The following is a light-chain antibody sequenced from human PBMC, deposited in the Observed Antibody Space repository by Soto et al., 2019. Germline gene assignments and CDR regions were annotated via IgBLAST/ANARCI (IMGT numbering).Light chain of an antibody. V-gene: IGLV1-44*01. CDR1: SSNIGGNT. CDR3: AAWDASLNGVV. J-gene: IGLJ2*01. CDR2: SNN. Sequence: QSVLTQPPSASGTPGQRVTISCSGSSSNIGGNTVNWYQQHPGTDPKLLIYSNNHRPSAVPARFSGSKSGTSASLAISGLQYEDEADYYCAAWDASLNGVVFGAGTQLTVL.